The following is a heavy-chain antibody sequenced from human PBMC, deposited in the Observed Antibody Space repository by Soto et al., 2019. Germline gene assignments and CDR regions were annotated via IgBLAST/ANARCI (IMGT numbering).Heavy chain of an antibody. V-gene: IGHV3-30*18. Sequence: XGSLILSCQASGFNFDNYGMHWVRQAPGKGLDWVAVITYDGSFHYYADSVKGRFTISRDNSKNTLSLHLNTLKPEDTAVYHCAKDRVGGTFYTPLAFWGQGTLATVSS. J-gene: IGHJ4*02. CDR2: ITYDGSFH. CDR1: GFNFDNYG. CDR3: AKDRVGGTFYTPLAF. D-gene: IGHD1-7*01.